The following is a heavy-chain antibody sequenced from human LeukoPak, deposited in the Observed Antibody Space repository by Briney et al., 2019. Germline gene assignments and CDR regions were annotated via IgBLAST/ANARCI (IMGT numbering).Heavy chain of an antibody. Sequence: SQTLSLTCAISGDSVSSNSAAWNWIRQSLSRGLEWLGRTYYRSKWYNDYAVSVKSRITINPDTSKNQFSLQLNSVTPEDTAVYYCARALPYSGSPRDYFDYWGQGTLVTVSS. CDR2: TYYRSKWYN. J-gene: IGHJ4*02. D-gene: IGHD1-26*01. CDR1: GDSVSSNSAA. V-gene: IGHV6-1*01. CDR3: ARALPYSGSPRDYFDY.